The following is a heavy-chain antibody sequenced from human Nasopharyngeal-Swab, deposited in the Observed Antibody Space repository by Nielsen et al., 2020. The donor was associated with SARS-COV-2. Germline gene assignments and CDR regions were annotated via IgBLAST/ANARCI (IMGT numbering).Heavy chain of an antibody. D-gene: IGHD6-19*01. CDR3: ARASSGWSGAFDI. CDR2: MNPNSGNT. Sequence: SVQVSCKASGCTFTSYDINWVRQATGQGLEWMGWMNPNSGNTGYAQKFQGRVTMTRNTSISTAYMELSSLRSEDTAVYYCARASSGWSGAFDIWGQGTMVTVSS. CDR1: GCTFTSYD. J-gene: IGHJ3*02. V-gene: IGHV1-8*01.